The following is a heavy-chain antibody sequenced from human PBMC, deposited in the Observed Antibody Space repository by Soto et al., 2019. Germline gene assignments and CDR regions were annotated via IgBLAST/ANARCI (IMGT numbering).Heavy chain of an antibody. V-gene: IGHV3-23*01. CDR3: AKTAGVGGIPTAGYFEY. CDR1: GFTFRAYA. J-gene: IGHJ4*02. CDR2: ISPSGGDT. D-gene: IGHD6-13*01. Sequence: QPVGSLRLSCAASGFTFRAYAMTWVRQAPGKGLECVSAISPSGGDTYYAESVRGRFIISRDNSKNTLYLQLDSLRAEDTAVYYCAKTAGVGGIPTAGYFEYWGLGTPVTVSS.